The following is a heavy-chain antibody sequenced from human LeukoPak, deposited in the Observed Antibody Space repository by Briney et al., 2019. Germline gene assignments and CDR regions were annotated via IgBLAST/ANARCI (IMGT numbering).Heavy chain of an antibody. J-gene: IGHJ4*02. V-gene: IGHV4-30-4*08. D-gene: IGHD2-2*01. Sequence: TSQTLSLTCTVSGGSISSGDYYWSWIRQPPGKGLEWIGYIYYSGSTYYNPSLKSRVTISVDTSKNQFSLKLTSVTAADTAVYYCARIDCTRTTCSHRGIDYWGQGTLVTVSS. CDR2: IYYSGST. CDR1: GGSISSGDYY. CDR3: ARIDCTRTTCSHRGIDY.